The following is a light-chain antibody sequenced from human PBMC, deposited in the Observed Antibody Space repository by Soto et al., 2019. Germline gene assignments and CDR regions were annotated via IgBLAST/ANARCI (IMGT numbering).Light chain of an antibody. CDR3: ETWDGGLSGPFV. CDR2: TTN. CDR1: NSNIGSDI. V-gene: IGLV1-44*01. J-gene: IGLJ1*01. Sequence: QSVLTQPPSASGTPGQRATISCCGSNSNIGSDIVNCYQLLPGAAPEVLINTTNQRPSGVPERFSGSKSGTSASLAISGLKSEAEANSYSETWDGGLSGPFVFGTGTKVTVL.